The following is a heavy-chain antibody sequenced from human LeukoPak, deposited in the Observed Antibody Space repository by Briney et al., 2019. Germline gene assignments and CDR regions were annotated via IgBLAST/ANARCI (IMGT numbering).Heavy chain of an antibody. CDR2: ISSSGGTT. CDR3: AKGHCSS. V-gene: IGHV3-23*01. Sequence: GGSLRLSCAASGFTFSSHAMSWVRQAPGKGLEYVSSISSSGGTTGYADSVKGRFAISRDSSKNTLYLQMNSLRAEDTAVYYCAKGHCSSWGQGTLVTVSS. J-gene: IGHJ5*02. D-gene: IGHD2-15*01. CDR1: GFTFSSHA.